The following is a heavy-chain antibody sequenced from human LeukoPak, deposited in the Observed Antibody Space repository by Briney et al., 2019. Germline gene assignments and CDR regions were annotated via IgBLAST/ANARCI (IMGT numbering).Heavy chain of an antibody. CDR2: ISSSSSYI. D-gene: IGHD1-7*01. Sequence: GGSLRLSCAASGFTFDEYAIHWVRQAPGKGLEWVSSISSSSSYIYYADSVKGRFTISRDNAKNSLYLQMNSLRAEDTAVYYCARVGGITGTNGFDYWGQGTLVTVSS. CDR3: ARVGGITGTNGFDY. J-gene: IGHJ4*02. CDR1: GFTFDEYA. V-gene: IGHV3-21*01.